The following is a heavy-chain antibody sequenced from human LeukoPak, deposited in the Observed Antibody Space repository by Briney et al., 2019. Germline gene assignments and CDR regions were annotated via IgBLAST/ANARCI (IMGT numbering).Heavy chain of an antibody. D-gene: IGHD6-13*01. CDR2: INSDGSST. V-gene: IGHV3-74*01. J-gene: IGHJ4*02. CDR3: ARARSWGTFFDY. CDR1: RFTFSSYW. Sequence: GGSLRHSCAASRFTFSSYWMHWVRQAPGKGLVWVSRINSDGSSTSYADSVKGRFTISRDNAKNTLYLQMNSLRAEDTAVYYCARARSWGTFFDYWGQGTLVTVSS.